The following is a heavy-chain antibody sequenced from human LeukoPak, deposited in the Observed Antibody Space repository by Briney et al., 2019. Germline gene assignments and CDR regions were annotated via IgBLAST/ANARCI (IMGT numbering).Heavy chain of an antibody. J-gene: IGHJ6*03. CDR1: GLTLVIYS. Sequence: PGESLRPSCAASGLTLVIYSMKWVRPAPGEGLEWVSYISSIISTIYSADSVKGRFTISRANAKNSLYLQMNRLRAEDTAVYYCANEYYCYHMDGWGKGTTVTVSS. V-gene: IGHV3-48*01. CDR2: ISSIISTI. CDR3: ANEYYCYHMDG.